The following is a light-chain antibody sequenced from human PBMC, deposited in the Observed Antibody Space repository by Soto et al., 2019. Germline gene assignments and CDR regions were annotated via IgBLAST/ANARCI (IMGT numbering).Light chain of an antibody. CDR3: QQYNVSPPDT. Sequence: EIVMTQSLAILSVSPGEGATLSCRASQSVRSNLAWYQQKPGQAPRLLIYGASTRVTGIPARFSGSGSGTEFTLTISSLQSEDFAVYYCQQYNVSPPDTFGQGTKPEIK. CDR1: QSVRSN. CDR2: GAS. V-gene: IGKV3-15*01. J-gene: IGKJ2*01.